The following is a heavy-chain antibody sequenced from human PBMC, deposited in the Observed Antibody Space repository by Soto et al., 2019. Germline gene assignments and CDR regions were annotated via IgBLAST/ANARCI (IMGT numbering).Heavy chain of an antibody. CDR1: GFTFSSYA. J-gene: IGHJ4*02. CDR3: ARDHTAMVVGFSNYFDY. V-gene: IGHV3-30-3*01. CDR2: ISYDGSNK. D-gene: IGHD5-18*01. Sequence: PGGSLRLSCAASGFTFSSYAMHWVRQAPGKGLEWVAVISYDGSNKYYADSVKGRFTISRDNSKNTLYLQMNSLRAEDTAVYYCARDHTAMVVGFSNYFDYWGQGTLVTVSS.